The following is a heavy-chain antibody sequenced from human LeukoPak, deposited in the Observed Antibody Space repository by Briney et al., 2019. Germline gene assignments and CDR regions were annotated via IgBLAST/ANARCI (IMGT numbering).Heavy chain of an antibody. J-gene: IGHJ4*02. CDR3: ASYFVGNGGRGY. CDR1: GDSINSGNSH. CDR2: VYDSWNN. V-gene: IGHV4-30-4*01. Sequence: SQTLSLTCTVSGDSINSGNSHWTWIRQPPGKGLEWLGSVYDSWNNYYNPSLESRITMSVDTSKNQYSLELSSVIAADTAVYYCASYFVGNGGRGYWGQGALVTISS. D-gene: IGHD3-10*02.